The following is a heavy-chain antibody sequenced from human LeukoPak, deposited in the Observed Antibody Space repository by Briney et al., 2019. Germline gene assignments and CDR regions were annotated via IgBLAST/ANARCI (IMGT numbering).Heavy chain of an antibody. CDR2: INPNSGGT. CDR3: ARGVSGYCSSTSCPLGWFDP. Sequence: ASVKVSCKASGYTFTGYYMHWVRQAPGQGLEWMGWINPNSGGTNYAQKFQGRVTMTRDTSISTAYMELSRLRSDDTAVYYCARGVSGYCSSTSCPLGWFDPWGQGTLVTVSS. J-gene: IGHJ5*02. V-gene: IGHV1-2*02. D-gene: IGHD2-2*01. CDR1: GYTFTGYY.